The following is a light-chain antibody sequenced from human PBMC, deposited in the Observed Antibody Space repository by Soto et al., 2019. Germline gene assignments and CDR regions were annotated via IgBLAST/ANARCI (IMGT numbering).Light chain of an antibody. CDR1: QSIDSN. Sequence: EIVLTQSPGTPSLSPGEKATLSCRASQSIDSNLAWYQQKPGQPPRLLIFDASNRATGIPARFSGSGSGTDFTLTISSLEPEDFAVYSCQQRGNWITFGQGTRLEIK. CDR3: QQRGNWIT. CDR2: DAS. V-gene: IGKV3-11*01. J-gene: IGKJ5*01.